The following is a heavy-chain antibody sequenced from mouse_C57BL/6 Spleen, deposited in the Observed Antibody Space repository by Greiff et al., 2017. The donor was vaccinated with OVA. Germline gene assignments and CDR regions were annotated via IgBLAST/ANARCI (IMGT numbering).Heavy chain of an antibody. CDR3: AREGGDYDEWFAY. Sequence: VQLQQPGAELVKPGASVKLSCKASGYTFTSYWMHWVKQRPGQGLEWIGMIHPNSGSTNYNEKFKSKATLTVDKSSSTAYMQLSSLTSEDSAVYYCAREGGDYDEWFAYWGQGTLVTVSA. V-gene: IGHV1-64*01. D-gene: IGHD2-4*01. CDR1: GYTFTSYW. J-gene: IGHJ3*01. CDR2: IHPNSGST.